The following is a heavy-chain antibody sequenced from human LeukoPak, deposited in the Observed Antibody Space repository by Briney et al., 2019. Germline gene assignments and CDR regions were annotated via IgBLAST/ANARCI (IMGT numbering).Heavy chain of an antibody. Sequence: GSSVKVSCKASGGTFSSYAISWVRQAPGQGLEWMGWINPNSGGTNYAQKFQGRVTITRNTSISTAYMELSSLRSEDTAVYYCAGGLRGGYDFWSGSASFDYWGQGTLVTVSS. CDR3: AGGLRGGYDFWSGSASFDY. CDR2: INPNSGGT. V-gene: IGHV1-8*03. D-gene: IGHD3-3*01. CDR1: GGTFSSYA. J-gene: IGHJ4*02.